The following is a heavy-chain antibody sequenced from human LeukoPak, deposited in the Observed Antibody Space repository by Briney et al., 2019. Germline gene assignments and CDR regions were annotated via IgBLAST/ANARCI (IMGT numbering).Heavy chain of an antibody. V-gene: IGHV1-2*06. J-gene: IGHJ3*02. D-gene: IGHD1-26*01. CDR3: ATDGRNAFDI. CDR2: INPNSGGT. Sequence: ASVKVSCKASGYTFTGYYMHWVRQAPGQGLEWMGRINPNSGGTNYAQKFQGRVTMTEDTSTDTAYMELSSLRSEDTAVYYCATDGRNAFDIWGQGTMVTVSS. CDR1: GYTFTGYY.